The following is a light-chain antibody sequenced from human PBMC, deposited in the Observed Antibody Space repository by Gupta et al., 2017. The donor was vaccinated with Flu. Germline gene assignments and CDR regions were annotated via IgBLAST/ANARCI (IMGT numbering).Light chain of an antibody. J-gene: IGLJ2*01. CDR2: EVS. V-gene: IGLV2-14*01. CDR1: RSEIGGYNY. Sequence: ITIACSGSRSEIGGYNYVSWDQQRPGKGHKLIVYEVSKRSAGVANRFSGSKAANTASLTISGRQTEDEADYYGMADTSSSSRLFGGGTKVTVL. CDR3: MADTSSSSRL.